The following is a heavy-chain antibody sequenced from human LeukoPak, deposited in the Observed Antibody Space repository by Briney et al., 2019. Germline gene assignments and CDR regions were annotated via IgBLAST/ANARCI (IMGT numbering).Heavy chain of an antibody. CDR3: ARGTWGIFDY. CDR1: GGFISSSSYY. Sequence: SETLSLTCTVSGGFISSSSYYWGWIRQPPGKGLEWIGSIYYSGSTYYNPSLKSRVTISGDTSKNQFSLKLSSVTAADTAVYYCARGTWGIFDYWGQGTLVTVSS. V-gene: IGHV4-39*01. J-gene: IGHJ4*02. CDR2: IYYSGST. D-gene: IGHD3-16*01.